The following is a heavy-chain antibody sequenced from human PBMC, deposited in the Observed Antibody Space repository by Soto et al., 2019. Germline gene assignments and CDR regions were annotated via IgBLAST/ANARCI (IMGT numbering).Heavy chain of an antibody. D-gene: IGHD3-3*01. V-gene: IGHV3-33*06. J-gene: IGHJ6*03. Sequence: QVQLVESGGGVVQPGRSLRLSCAASGFTFSSYGMHWVRQAPGKGLEWVAVIWYDGSNKYYADSVKGRFTISRDNSKNTLYLQMNGLRAEDTAVYYCANNKGDFWSGYDYYYMDVWGKGTTVTVSS. CDR2: IWYDGSNK. CDR1: GFTFSSYG. CDR3: ANNKGDFWSGYDYYYMDV.